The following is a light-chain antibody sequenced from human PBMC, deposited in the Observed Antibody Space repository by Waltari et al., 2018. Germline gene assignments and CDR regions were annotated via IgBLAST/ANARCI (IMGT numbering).Light chain of an antibody. CDR1: ELGDKH. J-gene: IGLJ1*01. V-gene: IGLV3-1*01. CDR2: QDN. CDR3: QAASL. Sequence: SYELTQPPSLSVSPGQTVRITCSGDELGDKHTSRYQQKPGQSPILVIYQDNRRPSGIPERFSGSNSRNTATLTISGTQAMDEADYYCQAASLFGSGTKVTVL.